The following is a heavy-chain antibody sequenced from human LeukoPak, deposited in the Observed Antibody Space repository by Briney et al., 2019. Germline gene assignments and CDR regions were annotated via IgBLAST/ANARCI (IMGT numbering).Heavy chain of an antibody. CDR2: IIPIFGTA. Sequence: GASVKVSCKASGGTFSSYAISWVRQAPGQGLEWMGGIIPIFGTANYAQKFQGRVTITADESTSTAYMELSSLRSEDTAVYYCARTDIVVVPAAMGGLGGMFDYWGQGTLVTVSS. D-gene: IGHD2-2*01. CDR1: GGTFSSYA. CDR3: ARTDIVVVPAAMGGLGGMFDY. J-gene: IGHJ4*02. V-gene: IGHV1-69*13.